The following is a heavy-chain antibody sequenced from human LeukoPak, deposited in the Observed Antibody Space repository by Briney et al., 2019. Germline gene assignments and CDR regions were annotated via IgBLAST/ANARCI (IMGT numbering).Heavy chain of an antibody. Sequence: SETLSLTCTVSGGSISSGGYYWSWIRQPPGRGLEWIGEINHSGSTNYNPSLKSRVTISVDTSKNQFSLKLSSVTAADTAVYYCARGVRELELRRAYFDYWGQGTLVTVSS. D-gene: IGHD1-7*01. CDR1: GGSISSGGYY. V-gene: IGHV4-39*07. J-gene: IGHJ4*02. CDR2: INHSGST. CDR3: ARGVRELELRRAYFDY.